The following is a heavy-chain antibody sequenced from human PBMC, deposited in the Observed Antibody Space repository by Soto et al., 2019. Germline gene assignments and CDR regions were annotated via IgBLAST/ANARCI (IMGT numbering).Heavy chain of an antibody. CDR3: AKTPRQWLVYFDY. Sequence: EVQLLESGGGLVQPGGSLRLSCAASGFTFSNYAIAWVRQAPGKGLEWVSGISGSGGTTYYADSVKGRFTISRDNSKDTLHLQMNSQRAEDTAVYYCAKTPRQWLVYFDYWGQGALVTVSS. CDR1: GFTFSNYA. V-gene: IGHV3-23*01. J-gene: IGHJ4*02. D-gene: IGHD6-19*01. CDR2: ISGSGGTT.